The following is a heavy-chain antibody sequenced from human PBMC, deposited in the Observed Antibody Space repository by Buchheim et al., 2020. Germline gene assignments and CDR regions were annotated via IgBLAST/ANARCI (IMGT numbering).Heavy chain of an antibody. Sequence: QVQLVESGGGVVQPGRSLRLSCVASGFIFSRCGMDWVRQAPGKGLEWVAVISYDGSNKYYADSVKGRFTISRDNSKNTLYLQMNSLRTEDTAVYYCAKDMDYALGSSGVDVWGQGTT. D-gene: IGHD3-10*01. V-gene: IGHV3-30*18. J-gene: IGHJ6*02. CDR1: GFIFSRCG. CDR2: ISYDGSNK. CDR3: AKDMDYALGSSGVDV.